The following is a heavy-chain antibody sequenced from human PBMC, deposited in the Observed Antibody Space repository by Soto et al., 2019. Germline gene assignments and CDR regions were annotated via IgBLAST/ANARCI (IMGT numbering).Heavy chain of an antibody. CDR3: ARETGLRSSGWSYYFDF. CDR2: ISGSGGTI. V-gene: IGHV3-48*02. D-gene: IGHD6-19*01. CDR1: GFTLGSIR. Sequence: EVQLVESGEGLFHLGGSLSPPFEPPGFTLGSIRLHWSARAQGKGLEWVSYISGSGGTIYYADSVKGRFTISRDNAKNSLSVQMNSLRDEDTAVYFCARETGLRSSGWSYYFDFWGQGTLVTVSS. J-gene: IGHJ4*02.